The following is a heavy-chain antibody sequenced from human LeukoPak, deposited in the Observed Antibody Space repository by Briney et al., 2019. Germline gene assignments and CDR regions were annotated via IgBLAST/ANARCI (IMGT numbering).Heavy chain of an antibody. Sequence: GGSLRLSCAATGITFSSYSMNWVRQAPGKGLEWVSSISSSSTYIYYADSVKGRFTISRDNAKNSLYLQMNSLRAEDTAVYYCARDNSSGWSDFHYYGMDVWGQGTMVIVSS. J-gene: IGHJ6*02. CDR2: ISSSSTYI. CDR3: ARDNSSGWSDFHYYGMDV. D-gene: IGHD6-19*01. V-gene: IGHV3-21*01. CDR1: GITFSSYS.